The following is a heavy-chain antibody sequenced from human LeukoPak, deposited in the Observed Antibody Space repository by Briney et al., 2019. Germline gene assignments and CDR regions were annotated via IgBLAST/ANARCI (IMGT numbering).Heavy chain of an antibody. V-gene: IGHV4-59*08. Sequence: KASETLSLTCIVSGDSIRIYYWSWIRQSPGKGLEWIGYIHYSGNTFSNPALKSRVTISIDTPMNQFSLQLRSVTAEDTAVYFCARHADGYNSGFLDFWGPGTMVTVSS. CDR1: GDSIRIYY. D-gene: IGHD5-24*01. CDR2: IHYSGNT. CDR3: ARHADGYNSGFLDF. J-gene: IGHJ3*01.